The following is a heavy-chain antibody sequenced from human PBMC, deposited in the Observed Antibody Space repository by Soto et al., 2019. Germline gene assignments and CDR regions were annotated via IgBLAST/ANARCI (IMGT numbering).Heavy chain of an antibody. CDR1: GFTFSSYG. CDR3: AKDYGSGWTMGDF. V-gene: IGHV3-30*18. D-gene: IGHD6-19*01. CDR2: ISYDGSNK. J-gene: IGHJ4*02. Sequence: QVQLVESGGGVVQPGRSLRLSCAASGFTFSSYGMHWVRQAPGKGLEWLAVISYDGSNKYYADSVKGRFTISRDNSKNTLYLQVNSLRAEDTAMYYCAKDYGSGWTMGDFWGQGTLLTVSS.